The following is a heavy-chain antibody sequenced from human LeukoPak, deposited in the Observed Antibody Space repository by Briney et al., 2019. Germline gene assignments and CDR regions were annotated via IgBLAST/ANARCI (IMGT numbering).Heavy chain of an antibody. CDR2: IYHSGST. CDR1: GYSISSGYY. J-gene: IGHJ4*02. CDR3: ARGVDYDSVGFDY. V-gene: IGHV4-38-2*02. D-gene: IGHD3-22*01. Sequence: PSETLSLTCTVSGYSISSGYYWGWIRQPPGKGLEWIGSIYHSGSTYYNPSLKSRVTISVDTSKNQFSLKLSSVTAADTAVYYCARGVDYDSVGFDYWGQGTLVTVSS.